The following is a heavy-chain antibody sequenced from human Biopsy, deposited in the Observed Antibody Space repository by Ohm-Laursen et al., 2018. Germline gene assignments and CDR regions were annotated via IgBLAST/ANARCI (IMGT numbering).Heavy chain of an antibody. CDR2: IYYSGTT. J-gene: IGHJ6*02. D-gene: IGHD2-2*01. V-gene: IGHV4-59*01. CDR3: ARDVKRYCSGTSCYSGYFGMDV. Sequence: SETLSLTRIVSGDSISSYYWNWIRQPPGKGLEWIGYIYYSGTTDYSPSLKSRVTISIDTSKNQFSLNLNSVTAADTAVYFCARDVKRYCSGTSCYSGYFGMDVWGQGTTVTVS. CDR1: GDSISSYY.